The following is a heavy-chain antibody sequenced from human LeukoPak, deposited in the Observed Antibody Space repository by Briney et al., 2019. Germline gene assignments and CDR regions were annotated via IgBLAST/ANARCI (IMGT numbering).Heavy chain of an antibody. CDR3: ARHRGYGSGSGVFDI. V-gene: IGHV4-39*01. J-gene: IGHJ3*02. CDR2: IYYSGST. CDR1: GGSISSGSYY. Sequence: PSETLSLTCTVSGGSISSGSYYWGWIRQPPGKGREWIGSIYYSGSTYYNPSLKSRVTISVDTSKNQFSLKLSSVTAADTAVYYCARHRGYGSGSGVFDIWGQGTMVTVSS. D-gene: IGHD3-10*01.